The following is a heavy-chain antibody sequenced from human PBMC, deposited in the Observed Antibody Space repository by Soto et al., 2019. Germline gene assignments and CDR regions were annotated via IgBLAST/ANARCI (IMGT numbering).Heavy chain of an antibody. CDR2: IIPIFGTA. J-gene: IGHJ6*02. Sequence: ASVKVSCKASGGTFSSYAISWVLQAPGQGLEWMGGIIPIFGTANYAQKFQGRVTITADESTSTAYMELSSLRSEDTAVYYCAREIPIYGMDVWGQGTTVTVSS. V-gene: IGHV1-69*13. CDR3: AREIPIYGMDV. CDR1: GGTFSSYA. D-gene: IGHD2-2*02.